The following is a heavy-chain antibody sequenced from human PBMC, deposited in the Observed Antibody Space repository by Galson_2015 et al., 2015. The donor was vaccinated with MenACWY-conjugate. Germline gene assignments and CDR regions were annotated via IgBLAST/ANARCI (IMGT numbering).Heavy chain of an antibody. Sequence: TLSLTCAVSGGSIHNDGYFWGWIRQPPGEGLEWIGYMYYSGSANYNPSLKSRVTISVDTSKNQFSLTMTSVTAADTAVYYCAKGVNLATMAGYWGQGTLVTVSS. D-gene: IGHD3-10*01. V-gene: IGHV4-61*08. CDR3: AKGVNLATMAGY. CDR2: MYYSGSA. J-gene: IGHJ4*02. CDR1: GGSIHNDGYF.